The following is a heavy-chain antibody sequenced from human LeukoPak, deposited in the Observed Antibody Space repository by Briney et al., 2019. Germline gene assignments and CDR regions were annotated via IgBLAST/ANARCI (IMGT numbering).Heavy chain of an antibody. Sequence: GGSLRLSCAGSGFTLTTYALSWVRQAPGKGLEWVSTISTTGGSTYYADSVKGRFTISRDNSKNTLYLQMNSLGAEDTALYYCATDRHGDYGLGALDIWGQGTMVTVSS. CDR1: GFTLTTYA. D-gene: IGHD4-17*01. CDR2: ISTTGGST. V-gene: IGHV3-23*01. CDR3: ATDRHGDYGLGALDI. J-gene: IGHJ3*02.